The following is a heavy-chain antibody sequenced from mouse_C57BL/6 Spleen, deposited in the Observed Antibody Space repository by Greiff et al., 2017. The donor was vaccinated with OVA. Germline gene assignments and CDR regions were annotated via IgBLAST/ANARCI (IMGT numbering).Heavy chain of an antibody. J-gene: IGHJ2*01. CDR1: GYTFTSYT. D-gene: IGHD2-1*01. Sequence: QVQLQQSGAELARPGASVKMSCKASGYTFTSYTMHWVKQRPGQGLEWIGYINPSSGYTKYNQKFKDKATLTADTSSSTAYMQLSSLTSEDSAVYYGARGATDYGNYLYYFDYWGQGTTLTVSS. CDR2: INPSSGYT. V-gene: IGHV1-4*01. CDR3: ARGATDYGNYLYYFDY.